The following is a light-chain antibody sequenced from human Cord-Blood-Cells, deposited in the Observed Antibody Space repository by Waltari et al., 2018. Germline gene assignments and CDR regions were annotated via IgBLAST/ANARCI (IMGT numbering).Light chain of an antibody. V-gene: IGLV2-14*01. CDR2: DGS. Sequence: QSALTQPASVSGAPGQSITISCTGTSSDVGGYNYVSWYQQHPGKAPKLMIYDGSNRPSGVSQRFAASKSGNTASLTISGLQAEDEADYYCSSYTSSSTWVFGGGTKLTVL. CDR1: SSDVGGYNY. CDR3: SSYTSSSTWV. J-gene: IGLJ3*02.